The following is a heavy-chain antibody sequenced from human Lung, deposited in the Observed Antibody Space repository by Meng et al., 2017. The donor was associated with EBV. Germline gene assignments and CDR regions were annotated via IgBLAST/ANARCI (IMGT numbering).Heavy chain of an antibody. Sequence: HVQRRDSGPVLVSSSVTLSLLCVASGGSMIIGNGWSWVRQSPGKGLEWIGEIHHSGRTNYNPSLKSRITMSLDKPKNQFSLKLSSVTAADTAVYYCARDSDSAYSLGYWGQGTLVTVSS. CDR1: GGSMIIGNG. D-gene: IGHD2-21*01. V-gene: IGHV4-4*02. J-gene: IGHJ4*02. CDR2: IHHSGRT. CDR3: ARDSDSAYSLGY.